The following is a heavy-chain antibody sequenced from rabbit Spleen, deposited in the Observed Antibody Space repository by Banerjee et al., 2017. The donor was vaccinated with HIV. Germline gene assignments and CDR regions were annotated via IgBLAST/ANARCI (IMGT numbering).Heavy chain of an antibody. J-gene: IGHJ4*01. V-gene: IGHV1S40*01. CDR2: IYAGSSGST. D-gene: IGHD6-1*01. Sequence: QSLEESGGGLVKPGASLTLTCKASGFSFSSGYDMCWVRQAPGKGLEWIACIYAGSSGSTYYASWAKGRFTISKTSSTTVTLQMTSLTAADTATYFCARDLWAGYAGYGYGDINLWGQGTLVTVS. CDR1: GFSFSSGYD. CDR3: ARDLWAGYAGYGYGDINL.